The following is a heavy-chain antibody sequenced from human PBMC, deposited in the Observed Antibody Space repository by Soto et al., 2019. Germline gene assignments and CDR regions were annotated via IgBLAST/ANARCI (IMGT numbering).Heavy chain of an antibody. J-gene: IGHJ2*01. Sequence: QVQLVQSGAEVKKPGASVKVSCKXSGYTFSIYGISWVRQAPGQGLEWMGWISGYNGNTRYAQKVQDRVTVTIDTSTSSAFMELRSLRSDDTAIYXXXXXXXXXXXXXFFDLWGRGTLVTVSS. CDR2: ISGYNGNT. CDR3: XXXXXXXXXXXFFDL. CDR1: GYTFSIYG. V-gene: IGHV1-18*01.